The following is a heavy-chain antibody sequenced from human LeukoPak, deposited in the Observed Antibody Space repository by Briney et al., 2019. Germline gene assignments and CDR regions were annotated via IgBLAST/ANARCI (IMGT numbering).Heavy chain of an antibody. CDR3: ARGRRAYDDYEH. D-gene: IGHD4-17*01. CDR2: IYYSGST. Sequence: SETLSLTCTVSGGSISSYYWSWIRQPPGKGLEWIGYIYYSGSTNYNPSLKSRVTISVDTSKNQFSLKLSSVTAADTAVYYCARGRRAYDDYEHWGQGTLVTVSS. V-gene: IGHV4-59*01. J-gene: IGHJ4*02. CDR1: GGSISSYY.